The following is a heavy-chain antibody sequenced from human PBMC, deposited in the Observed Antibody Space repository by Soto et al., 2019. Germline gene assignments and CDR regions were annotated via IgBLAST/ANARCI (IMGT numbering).Heavy chain of an antibody. V-gene: IGHV3-11*01. D-gene: IGHD6-6*01. CDR2: ITNSGSTK. Sequence: GGSLRLSCAASGFPSSDYYMSWIRQAPGKGLEWVSHITNSGSTKYYADSVKGRFTISRDNAKNSLFLQMNSLRAEDTAVYYSASTLAARFDYWGQGTTVT. CDR3: ASTLAARFDY. J-gene: IGHJ4*02. CDR1: GFPSSDYY.